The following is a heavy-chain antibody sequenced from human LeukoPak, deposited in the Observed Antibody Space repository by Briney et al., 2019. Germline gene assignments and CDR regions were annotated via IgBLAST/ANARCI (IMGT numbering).Heavy chain of an antibody. CDR1: GFPLSTSGVG. CDR2: IYWDDDK. V-gene: IGHV2-5*02. Sequence: SGPTLVKPTQTLTLTCTFSGFPLSTSGVGVGWIRQPPGKALEWLALIYWDDDKRYSPSLKSRLTITKDTSKNQVVLTMTNMDPVDTATYYCAYTLVLMHMGPFDVWGQGTMVTVSS. J-gene: IGHJ3*01. D-gene: IGHD3-16*01. CDR3: AYTLVLMHMGPFDV.